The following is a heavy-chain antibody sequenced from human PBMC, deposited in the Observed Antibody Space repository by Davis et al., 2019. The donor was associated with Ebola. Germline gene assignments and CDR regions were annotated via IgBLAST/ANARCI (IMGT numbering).Heavy chain of an antibody. D-gene: IGHD1-26*01. CDR3: AKDTSNIWFDM. Sequence: GESLKISCAASGFVFSSYVMSWVRRAPGKGLEWVSTLGLSADTYYADSVKGRFTISRDNSKNTLYLQMNGLRVEDTAIYYCAKDTSNIWFDMWGQGTNVTVSS. CDR2: LGLSADT. J-gene: IGHJ3*02. CDR1: GFVFSSYV. V-gene: IGHV3-23*01.